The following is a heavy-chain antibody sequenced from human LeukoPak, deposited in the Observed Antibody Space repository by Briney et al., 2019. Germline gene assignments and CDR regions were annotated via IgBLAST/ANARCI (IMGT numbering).Heavy chain of an antibody. Sequence: PSQTLSLTCTVSGGSISSGSYYWSWIRQPAGKGLEWIGRIYTSGSTNYNPSLKSRVTISVDTSKNQFSLKLSSVTAADTAVYYCARGGPYSSSWDRVYYFDYWGQGTLVTVSS. V-gene: IGHV4-61*02. CDR1: GGSISSGSYY. J-gene: IGHJ4*02. CDR2: IYTSGST. D-gene: IGHD6-13*01. CDR3: ARGGPYSSSWDRVYYFDY.